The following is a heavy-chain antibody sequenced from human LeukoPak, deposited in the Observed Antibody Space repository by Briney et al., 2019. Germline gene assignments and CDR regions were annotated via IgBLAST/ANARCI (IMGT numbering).Heavy chain of an antibody. Sequence: SVKVSSKASGFTFTSSAVQWVRQARGQRLEWIGWIVVGSGNTNYAQKFQERVTITRDVSTSTACMELSSLRSEDTAVYYCAAKRGGYGGYDFVAGIPPDYWGQGTLVTVSS. V-gene: IGHV1-58*01. CDR2: IVVGSGNT. CDR3: AAKRGGYGGYDFVAGIPPDY. J-gene: IGHJ4*02. D-gene: IGHD5-12*01. CDR1: GFTFTSSA.